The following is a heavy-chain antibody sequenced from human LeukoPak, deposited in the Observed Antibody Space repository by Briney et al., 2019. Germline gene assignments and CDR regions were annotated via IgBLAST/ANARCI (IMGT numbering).Heavy chain of an antibody. CDR2: ISAHNGKT. CDR1: GYSFTSYT. V-gene: IGHV1-18*01. D-gene: IGHD4-11*01. Sequence: ASVKVSCKASGYSFTSYTSIWVRQAPGQPLQWMGWISAHNGKTNYAQNLPGRVTMTTDTSTNTVYLELRSLTSDDTAVYYCARAGTTLLLDYWGQGTLVTVSS. J-gene: IGHJ4*02. CDR3: ARAGTTLLLDY.